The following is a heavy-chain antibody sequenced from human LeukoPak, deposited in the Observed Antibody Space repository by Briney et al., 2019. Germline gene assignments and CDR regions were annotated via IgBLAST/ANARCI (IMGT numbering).Heavy chain of an antibody. V-gene: IGHV3-30*18. Sequence: GRSLRLSCAASGFTFSTYGMHWVRQTPGKGLEWVAVMSYDGSNIYYGDSVKGRFTIPRDNSKNTLYLQMNNLRVEDTALYYCAKVTPGSTARKSGLDYWGQGTLVTVSP. J-gene: IGHJ4*02. CDR1: GFTFSTYG. D-gene: IGHD2-21*02. CDR3: AKVTPGSTARKSGLDY. CDR2: MSYDGSNI.